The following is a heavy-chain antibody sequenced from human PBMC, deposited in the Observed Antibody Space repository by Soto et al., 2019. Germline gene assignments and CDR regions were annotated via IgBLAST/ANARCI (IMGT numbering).Heavy chain of an antibody. J-gene: IGHJ4*02. CDR3: ARDGVSSTEYTWNYGTYFDY. Sequence: GASVKVSCKASGYTFTSYAMNRVRQAPGQRLEWMGWINAGNGNTKYSQKFQGRFTISRDSTKQTLYLQMNSLRPDDTAMYYCARDGVSSTEYTWNYGTYFDYWGQGALVTVSS. V-gene: IGHV1-3*01. CDR2: INAGNGNT. D-gene: IGHD1-7*01. CDR1: GYTFTSYA.